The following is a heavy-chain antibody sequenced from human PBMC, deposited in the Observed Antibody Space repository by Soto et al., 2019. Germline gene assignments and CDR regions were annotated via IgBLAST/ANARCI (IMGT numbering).Heavy chain of an antibody. CDR1: GYTFTGYY. CDR3: ARERYQVISDGMDV. D-gene: IGHD2-2*01. CDR2: INPETGAT. Sequence: GASVKVSCKASGYTFTGYYVHWVRGAPGQGLEWMGWINPETGATSYAQKFQGRVTLSRDTSINTAYLELSNLTFDDAAVYFCARERYQVISDGMDVWGQGXTVTVSS. V-gene: IGHV1-2*02. J-gene: IGHJ6*02.